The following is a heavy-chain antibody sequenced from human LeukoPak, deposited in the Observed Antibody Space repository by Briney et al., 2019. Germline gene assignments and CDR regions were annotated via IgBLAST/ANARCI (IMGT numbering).Heavy chain of an antibody. CDR3: ARHGTISSESYFDY. CDR2: IHNSGRT. V-gene: IGHV4-59*08. J-gene: IGHJ4*02. CDR1: GGSVSSYY. Sequence: SETLSLTCSVSGGSVSSYYWSWIRQSPGKELEWIGYIHNSGRTNYNPSLKSRVTGFVNTSKNQVSLRLSSVTAADTAVYYCARHGTISSESYFDYWGQGALVTVSS. D-gene: IGHD1-14*01.